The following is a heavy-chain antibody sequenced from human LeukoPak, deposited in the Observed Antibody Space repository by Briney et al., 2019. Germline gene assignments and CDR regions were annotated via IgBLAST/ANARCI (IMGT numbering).Heavy chain of an antibody. CDR3: ARARGSSSSIFYYYYYMDV. CDR1: GFTVSSNY. CDR2: IYGGGST. Sequence: GGSLRLSCAASGFTVSSNYMSWVRQAPGKGLEWVSVIYGGGSTYYSDSVKGRFTISRDNSKNTLDLQMNSLRAEDTAVYYCARARGSSSSIFYYYYYMDVWGKGTTVTVSS. J-gene: IGHJ6*03. D-gene: IGHD6-6*01. V-gene: IGHV3-66*02.